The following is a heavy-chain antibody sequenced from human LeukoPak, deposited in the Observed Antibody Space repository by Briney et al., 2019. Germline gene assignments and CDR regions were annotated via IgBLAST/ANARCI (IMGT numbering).Heavy chain of an antibody. CDR3: ARGKAAVSGDTFDI. CDR2: IYSGGST. Sequence: PGGSLRLSCAASGFTVSRSYMSWVRQAPGKGLEWVSIIYSGGSTYYADSVKGRFTISRDNSKNTLYLQMNSLRAEDTAVYYCARGKAAVSGDTFDIWGQGTMVTVSS. CDR1: GFTVSRSY. V-gene: IGHV3-66*01. D-gene: IGHD6-19*01. J-gene: IGHJ3*02.